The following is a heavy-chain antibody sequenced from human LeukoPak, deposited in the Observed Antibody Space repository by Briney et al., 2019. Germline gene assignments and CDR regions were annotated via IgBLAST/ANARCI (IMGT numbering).Heavy chain of an antibody. J-gene: IGHJ3*02. CDR2: ISGGGAKT. CDR3: AKARVHCGSGCYYNGPDAFDI. V-gene: IGHV3-23*01. Sequence: GGSLRLSCSASGFIFDNFAMSWVRQAPGKGLEWVSYISGGGAKTHYSASVKGRFTISRDNSKKALFMQMNSMRAETKAVYYCAKARVHCGSGCYYNGPDAFDIWGQGTMVTVSS. D-gene: IGHD3-10*01. CDR1: GFIFDNFA.